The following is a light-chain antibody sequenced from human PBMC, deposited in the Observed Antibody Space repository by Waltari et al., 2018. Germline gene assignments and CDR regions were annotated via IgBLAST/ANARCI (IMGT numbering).Light chain of an antibody. Sequence: EIVLTQSPGTLSLSPGERATLSCRASQSVSNSFLAWYQQKPGQAPRLLIYGASSRATGIPGRFSGSGSGTDFTLTISRLEPEDSTVYYCQQYGSSPGTFGQGTKVEIK. V-gene: IGKV3-20*01. J-gene: IGKJ1*01. CDR1: QSVSNSF. CDR2: GAS. CDR3: QQYGSSPGT.